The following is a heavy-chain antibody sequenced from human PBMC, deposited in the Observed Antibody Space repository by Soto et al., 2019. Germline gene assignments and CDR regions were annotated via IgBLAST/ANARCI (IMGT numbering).Heavy chain of an antibody. V-gene: IGHV3-48*03. CDR2: ISSSGSTI. D-gene: IGHD6-6*01. CDR3: AKAGVAARPGYFDY. J-gene: IGHJ4*02. CDR1: GFTFSSYE. Sequence: GGSLRLSCAASGFTFSSYEMNWVRQAPGKGLEWVSYISSSGSTIYYADSVKGRFTISRDNAKNSLYLQMNSLRAEDTAVYYCAKAGVAARPGYFDYWGQGTLVTVSS.